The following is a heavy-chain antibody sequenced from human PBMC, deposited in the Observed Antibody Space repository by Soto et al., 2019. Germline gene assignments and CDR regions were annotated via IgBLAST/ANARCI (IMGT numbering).Heavy chain of an antibody. Sequence: QVQLQESGPGLVKSSQTLSLTCTVSGGSISSGDYYWSWIRQPPGKGLEWIGYIYYSGSTNYNPPLQSRVTISVDTSKNQFSLKLSSVTAADTAVYYCARGIVPVGNNDYWGQGTLVTVSS. J-gene: IGHJ4*02. D-gene: IGHD1-26*01. CDR2: IYYSGST. CDR1: GGSISSGDYY. V-gene: IGHV4-30-4*01. CDR3: ARGIVPVGNNDY.